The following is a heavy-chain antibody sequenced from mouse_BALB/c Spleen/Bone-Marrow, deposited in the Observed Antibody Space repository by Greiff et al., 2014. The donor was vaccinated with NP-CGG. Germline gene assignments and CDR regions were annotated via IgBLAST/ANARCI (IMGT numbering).Heavy chain of an antibody. J-gene: IGHJ4*01. CDR2: IHYSGRT. V-gene: IGHV3-1*02. CDR1: GYSITSGYS. Sequence: VQLQQSGPDLVKPSQSLSLTCTVTGYSITSGYSWHWIRQFPGNKLEWMGYIHYSGRTNYNPSLKSRISITRDTSKNQFFLQLNSVTTDDTATYYCTRDDYDVMDYWGQGTSVTVSS. CDR3: TRDDYDVMDY.